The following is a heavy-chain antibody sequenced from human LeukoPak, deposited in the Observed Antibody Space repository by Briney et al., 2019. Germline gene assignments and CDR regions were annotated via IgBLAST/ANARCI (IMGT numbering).Heavy chain of an antibody. D-gene: IGHD6-13*01. CDR3: ATLNAGIAAAGTFYYFDY. J-gene: IGHJ4*02. Sequence: ASVKVSCKVSGYTLTELSMHWVRQAPGKGLEWMGGFDPEDGETIYAQKFQGRVTMTVDTSTDTAYMELSSLRSEDTAVYYCATLNAGIAAAGTFYYFDYWGQGTLVTVSS. CDR2: FDPEDGET. V-gene: IGHV1-24*01. CDR1: GYTLTELS.